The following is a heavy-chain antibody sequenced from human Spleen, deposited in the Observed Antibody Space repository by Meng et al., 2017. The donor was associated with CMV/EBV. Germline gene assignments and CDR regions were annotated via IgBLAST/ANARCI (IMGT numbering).Heavy chain of an antibody. J-gene: IGHJ4*02. CDR1: GYTFTAHY. Sequence: ASVKVSCKASGYTFTAHYFHWVRQAPGQGLEWMGWIHPHRGDTNYAQQFQGRVTLTRDTSINTGYMELTRLTSDDTAVYYCARAPPPRFHYGRDSAVHWGQGTLVTVSS. CDR3: ARAPPPRFHYGRDSAVH. CDR2: IHPHRGDT. V-gene: IGHV1-2*02. D-gene: IGHD4-23*01.